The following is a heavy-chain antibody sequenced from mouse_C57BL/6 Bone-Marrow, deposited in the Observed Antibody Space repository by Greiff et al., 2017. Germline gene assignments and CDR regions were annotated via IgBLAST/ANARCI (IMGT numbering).Heavy chain of an antibody. CDR3: ARGPYLPAMDY. J-gene: IGHJ4*01. V-gene: IGHV1-69*01. Sequence: QVQLQQPGAELVMPGASVKLSCKASGYTFTSYWMHWVKQRPGQGLEWIGEIDPSDSYTNYNQKFKGKSTLTVDKSSSTAYMQLSSLTSEDSAVYYCARGPYLPAMDYWGQGTSVTVSS. CDR1: GYTFTSYW. CDR2: IDPSDSYT.